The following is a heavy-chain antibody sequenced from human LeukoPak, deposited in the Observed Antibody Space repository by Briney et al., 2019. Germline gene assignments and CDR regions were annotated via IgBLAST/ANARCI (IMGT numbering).Heavy chain of an antibody. Sequence: ASVKVSCKASGYTFTGYYMHWVRQAPGQGLEWMGWINPNSGGTNYAQKFQGRVTMTRDTSISTAYMELRSLRSDDTAVYYCARSNGDWHRQDFDYWGQGTLVTVSS. CDR3: ARSNGDWHRQDFDY. J-gene: IGHJ4*02. CDR1: GYTFTGYY. D-gene: IGHD2-21*02. CDR2: INPNSGGT. V-gene: IGHV1-2*02.